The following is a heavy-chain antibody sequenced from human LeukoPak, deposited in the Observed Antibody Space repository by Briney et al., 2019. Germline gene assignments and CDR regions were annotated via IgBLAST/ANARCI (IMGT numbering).Heavy chain of an antibody. Sequence: PGGSLRLSCAASGFIFSGSAMHWVRQASGKGLEWVGRIRSKANSYATAYAASVKGRFTISRDDSKNTAYLQMNSLKTEDTAVYCCATTRYDAFDIWGQRTMVTVSS. CDR3: ATTRYDAFDI. D-gene: IGHD1-1*01. J-gene: IGHJ3*02. CDR2: IRSKANSYAT. CDR1: GFIFSGSA. V-gene: IGHV3-73*01.